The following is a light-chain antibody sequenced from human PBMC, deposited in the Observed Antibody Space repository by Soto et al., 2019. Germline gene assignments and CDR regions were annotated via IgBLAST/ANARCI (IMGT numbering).Light chain of an antibody. CDR2: GTS. CDR1: QRVGSSS. V-gene: IGKV3-20*01. J-gene: IGKJ2*01. CDR3: QQYYNIPRT. Sequence: ESLLTQSPGTLSLSPGERATLSCRASQRVGSSSLAWYQQKPGQAPRLLIFGTSNRATDIPDRFSGSGSGTDFTLTISSLQPEDFATYFCQQYYNIPRTFGQGTKLESK.